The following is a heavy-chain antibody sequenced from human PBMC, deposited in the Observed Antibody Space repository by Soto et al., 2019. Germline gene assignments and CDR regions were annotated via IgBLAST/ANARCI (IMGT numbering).Heavy chain of an antibody. J-gene: IGHJ4*02. Sequence: VQLMQSGAEVKQPGSSVKVSCKASGGTFSSHSINWVRQSPGQGLEWMGGIITLFGTANYAQKFQGRVTITADLSTRTAYMELNSLRSDDTAVYYCAREVGYGDFSAALLDWGQGTLVTVSS. CDR3: AREVGYGDFSAALLD. CDR1: GGTFSSHS. D-gene: IGHD4-17*01. CDR2: IITLFGTA. V-gene: IGHV1-69*01.